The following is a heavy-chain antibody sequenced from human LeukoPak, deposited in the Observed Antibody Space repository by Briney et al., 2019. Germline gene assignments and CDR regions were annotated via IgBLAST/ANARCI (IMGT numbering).Heavy chain of an antibody. CDR2: IFYSGST. J-gene: IGHJ4*02. V-gene: IGHV4-59*01. Sequence: PSETLSLTCIVSGGSISSYYWSWLRQPPGKGLEWIGHIFYSGSTNYNPFLDSRVTISVDTSKNQLSLKLNSVTAADTAVYYCGRGGPTVTAFASFDYWGQGTLVTVSS. D-gene: IGHD4-11*01. CDR1: GGSISSYY. CDR3: GRGGPTVTAFASFDY.